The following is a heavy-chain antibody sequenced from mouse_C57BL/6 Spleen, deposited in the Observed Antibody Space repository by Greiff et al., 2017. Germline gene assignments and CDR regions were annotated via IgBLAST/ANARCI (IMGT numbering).Heavy chain of an antibody. CDR2: IWSGGST. D-gene: IGHD2-4*01. Sequence: QVQLQQSGPGLVQPSQSLSITCTVSGFSLPSYGVHWVRQSPGKGLEWLGVIWSGGSTDSNAAFITRLSISKDNSKSQVFFKMNRLQADDTAIYYCARTQIYYDYDGAMDYWGQGTSVTGSS. CDR1: GFSLPSYG. CDR3: ARTQIYYDYDGAMDY. V-gene: IGHV2-2*01. J-gene: IGHJ4*01.